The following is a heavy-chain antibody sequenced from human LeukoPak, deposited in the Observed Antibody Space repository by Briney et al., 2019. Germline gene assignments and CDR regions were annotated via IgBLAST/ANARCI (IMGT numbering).Heavy chain of an antibody. CDR3: ANLYYYDSTGYEVDAFDI. D-gene: IGHD3-22*01. Sequence: GGSLRLSCAASGFTFSNYAMHWVRQAPGKGLEWVAVISYDGGNEYYADSVKGRFAISRGNSKNTLYLQMNSLTAEDTAVYYCANLYYYDSTGYEVDAFDIWGQGTMVTVSS. J-gene: IGHJ3*02. CDR1: GFTFSNYA. CDR2: ISYDGGNE. V-gene: IGHV3-30*18.